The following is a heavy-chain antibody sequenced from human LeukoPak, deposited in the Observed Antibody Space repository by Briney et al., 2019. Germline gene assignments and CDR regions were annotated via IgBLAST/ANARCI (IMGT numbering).Heavy chain of an antibody. D-gene: IGHD1-26*01. V-gene: IGHV3-21*01. CDR1: GFTFSSYE. Sequence: GGSLRLSCAASGFTFSSYEMNWVRQAPGKGPEWVSSITSSSSYIYYADSVKGRFTISRDNAKNSLYLQMNSLRAEDTAVYYCARDMSSGSYYGWGFDYWGQGTLVTVSS. CDR2: ITSSSSYI. CDR3: ARDMSSGSYYGWGFDY. J-gene: IGHJ4*02.